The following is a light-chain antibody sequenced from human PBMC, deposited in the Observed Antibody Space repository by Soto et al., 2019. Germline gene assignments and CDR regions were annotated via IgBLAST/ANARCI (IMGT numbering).Light chain of an antibody. J-gene: IGKJ1*01. V-gene: IGKV3-15*01. CDR1: QSVGSN. CDR2: GES. CDR3: QQYNNWPPDRT. Sequence: EIVMTQSPATLSVSPGERATLSCRASQSVGSNLAWSQQKPGQAPRLLIYGESTRATGIPARFSGSGSGTEFTLTISSLQSEDFAIYFCQQYNNWPPDRTFGQGTKVEIK.